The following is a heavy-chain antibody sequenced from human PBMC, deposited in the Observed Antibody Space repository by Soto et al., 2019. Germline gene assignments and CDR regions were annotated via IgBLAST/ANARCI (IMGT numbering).Heavy chain of an antibody. CDR1: GASISSYY. CDR3: ARRASRNTHWFDP. Sequence: SETLSLTCAVSGASISSYYWSWIRQPPGKGLEWIGYIFYSGSTNYNPSLKSRVTISVDTSKNQFSLKLSSVTAADTAVYYCARRASRNTHWFDPWGQGTLVTVS. D-gene: IGHD2-15*01. CDR2: IFYSGST. V-gene: IGHV4-59*01. J-gene: IGHJ5*02.